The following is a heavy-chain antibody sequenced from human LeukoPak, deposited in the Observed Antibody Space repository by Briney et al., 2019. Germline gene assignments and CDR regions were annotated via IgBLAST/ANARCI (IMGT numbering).Heavy chain of an antibody. Sequence: GGSLRLSCAASGFTFNSYAMNWVRQAPGKGLEWVSSISGSGGSTYYADSVKGRFTISRDNSKNTLYLQMNSLRVGDTAVYYCAKDRAYGGNGIAYWGQGTLVTVSS. CDR1: GFTFNSYA. J-gene: IGHJ4*02. D-gene: IGHD4-23*01. CDR3: AKDRAYGGNGIAY. CDR2: ISGSGGST. V-gene: IGHV3-23*01.